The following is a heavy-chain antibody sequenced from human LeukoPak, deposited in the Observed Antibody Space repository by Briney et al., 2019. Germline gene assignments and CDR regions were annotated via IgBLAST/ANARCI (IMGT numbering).Heavy chain of an antibody. J-gene: IGHJ4*02. Sequence: GGSLRLSCAASGFIFSSYAMSWVRQAPGKGLEWVSYISSSGSSIYYADSVKGRFTISRDNAKNSLYLQMNSLRAEDTAVYYCARGSSGWYYFDDWGQGTLVTVSS. CDR2: ISSSGSSI. CDR3: ARGSSGWYYFDD. V-gene: IGHV3-48*03. CDR1: GFIFSSYA. D-gene: IGHD6-19*01.